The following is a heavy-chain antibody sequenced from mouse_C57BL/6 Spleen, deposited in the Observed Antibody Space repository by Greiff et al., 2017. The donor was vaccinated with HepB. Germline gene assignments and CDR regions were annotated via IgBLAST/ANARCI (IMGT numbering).Heavy chain of an antibody. CDR1: GYTFTDYY. Sequence: VQLQQSGPELVKPGASVKISCKASGYTFTDYYMNWVKQSHGKSLEWIGDINPNNGGTSYNQKFKGKATLTVDKSSSTAYMELRSLTSEDSAVYYCARYEDYDGAWFAYWGQGTLVTVSA. D-gene: IGHD2-4*01. CDR3: ARYEDYDGAWFAY. CDR2: INPNNGGT. V-gene: IGHV1-26*01. J-gene: IGHJ3*01.